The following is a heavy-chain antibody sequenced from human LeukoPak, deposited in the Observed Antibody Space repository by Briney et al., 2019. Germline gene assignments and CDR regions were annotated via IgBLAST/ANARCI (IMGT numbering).Heavy chain of an antibody. CDR3: GSGYYRVNY. CDR2: IRSSGSYI. V-gene: IGHV3-21*01. D-gene: IGHD3-22*01. CDR1: AFTFSTYT. J-gene: IGHJ4*02. Sequence: PGGSLRLSCVASAFTFSTYTMNWVRQAPGKGLEWVASIRSSGSYIQYADSVKGRFTISRDNAKNSLYLQMNSLRAEDTAVYYCGSGYYRVNYWGQGTLVTVSS.